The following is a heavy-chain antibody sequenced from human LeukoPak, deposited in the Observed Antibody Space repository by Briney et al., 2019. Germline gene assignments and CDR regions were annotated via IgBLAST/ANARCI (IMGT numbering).Heavy chain of an antibody. CDR1: GGSISCSSRY. CDR3: ARARYDSGIISYFDS. D-gene: IGHD4/OR15-4a*01. J-gene: IGHJ4*02. Sequence: TSETLLFSCTVSGGSISCSSRYWGWIRQPPGKGLEWIGVSTYYNPSLKNRVTISRDTSKNQFSLKLSSVTAADTTTYYCARARYDSGIISYFDSWGQGTLVTVSS. V-gene: IGHV4-39*01. CDR2: VST.